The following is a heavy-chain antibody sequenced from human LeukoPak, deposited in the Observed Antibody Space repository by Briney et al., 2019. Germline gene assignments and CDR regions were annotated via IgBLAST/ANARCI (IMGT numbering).Heavy chain of an antibody. J-gene: IGHJ4*02. Sequence: GGYLRLSCAASGFTFSSYGMNWVRQAPGKGLEWVSAISGSGGSTYYADSVKGRFTISRDNSKDTLYLQMNSLRAEDTAVYYCAKEYGSGSYYPYWGQGTLVTVSS. CDR3: AKEYGSGSYYPY. CDR2: ISGSGGST. V-gene: IGHV3-23*01. D-gene: IGHD3-10*01. CDR1: GFTFSSYG.